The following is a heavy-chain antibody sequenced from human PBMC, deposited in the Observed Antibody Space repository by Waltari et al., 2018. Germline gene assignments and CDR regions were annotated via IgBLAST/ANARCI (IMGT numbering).Heavy chain of an antibody. CDR3: ATSPGGGGF. D-gene: IGHD2-21*01. V-gene: IGHV3-66*01. J-gene: IGHJ4*02. CDR2: IYSGGST. Sequence: ELQLVVPGGGLLPPGESLRLYCAAPGFPVSNNYMSWVRQAPGKGLEGVSVIYSGGSTQYADSLKGRFTITRDSSKNTLYLQMNSLRVEDTAVYYCATSPGGGGFWGQGTLVTVSS. CDR1: GFPVSNNY.